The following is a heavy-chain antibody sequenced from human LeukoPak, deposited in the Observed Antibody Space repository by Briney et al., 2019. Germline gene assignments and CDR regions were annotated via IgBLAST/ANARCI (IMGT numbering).Heavy chain of an antibody. Sequence: SVTLSLTCTVSGYSISSGYYWGWIRQPPGKGLEWIGSIYHSGSTYYNPSLKSRVTISVDTSKNQFSLKLSSVTAADTAVYYCARLIAAAGTYYFDYWGQGTLVTVSS. D-gene: IGHD6-13*01. CDR1: GYSISSGYY. J-gene: IGHJ4*02. CDR3: ARLIAAAGTYYFDY. CDR2: IYHSGST. V-gene: IGHV4-38-2*02.